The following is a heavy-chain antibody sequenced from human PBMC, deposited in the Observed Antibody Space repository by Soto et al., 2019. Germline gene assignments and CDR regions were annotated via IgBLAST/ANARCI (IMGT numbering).Heavy chain of an antibody. CDR1: GGSISSYY. CDR3: ARDPDWQAFDI. J-gene: IGHJ3*02. V-gene: IGHV4-59*01. Sequence: SETLSLTCTVSGGSISSYYWSWIRQPPGKGLEWIGYIYYSGSTNYNPSLKSRVTISVDTSKNQFSLKLSSVTAADTAVYYCARDPDWQAFDIWGQGTMVTVSS. D-gene: IGHD2-21*01. CDR2: IYYSGST.